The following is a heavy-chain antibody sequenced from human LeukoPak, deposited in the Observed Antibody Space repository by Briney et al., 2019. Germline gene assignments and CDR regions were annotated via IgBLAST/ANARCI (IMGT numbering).Heavy chain of an antibody. V-gene: IGHV1-46*01. CDR2: INPSGGST. Sequence: GASVKVSCKASGYTFTSYYMHWVRRAPGQGLEWMGIINPSGGSTSYAQKFQGRVTMTRDTSTSTVYMELSSLRSEDTAVYYCARVALYCSSTSCAAENWFDPWGQGTLVTVSS. CDR3: ARVALYCSSTSCAAENWFDP. CDR1: GYTFTSYY. J-gene: IGHJ5*02. D-gene: IGHD2-2*01.